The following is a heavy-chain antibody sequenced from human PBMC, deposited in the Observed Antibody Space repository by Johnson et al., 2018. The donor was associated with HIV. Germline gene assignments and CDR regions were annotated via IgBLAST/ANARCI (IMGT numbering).Heavy chain of an antibody. CDR3: AVGGLAVVVAFDI. D-gene: IGHD2-21*01. V-gene: IGHV3-23*04. J-gene: IGHJ3*02. Sequence: VQLVESGGGLVQPGGSLRLSCAASGFTFSSYAMSWVRQAPGKGLEWVSAINGSGGSTYYADSVKGRFTISRDNSKNTLYLQMNSLRAEDTAVSYCAVGGLAVVVAFDIWGQGTMVTVSS. CDR2: INGSGGST. CDR1: GFTFSSYA.